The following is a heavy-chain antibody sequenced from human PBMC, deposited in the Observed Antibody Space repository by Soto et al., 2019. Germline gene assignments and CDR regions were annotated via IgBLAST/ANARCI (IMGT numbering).Heavy chain of an antibody. V-gene: IGHV4-30-2*01. CDR1: GGSISSGGYS. Sequence: QLQLQESCSGLVKPSQTLSLTCAVSGGSISSGGYSWSWIRQPPGKGLEWIGYIYHSGSTYYNPSLKSRVTISIDRSKTQFSLKLSSVTAADTAVYYCARVVTIFGVDPTSYFDYWGQGTLVTVFS. CDR3: ARVVTIFGVDPTSYFDY. CDR2: IYHSGST. D-gene: IGHD3-3*01. J-gene: IGHJ4*02.